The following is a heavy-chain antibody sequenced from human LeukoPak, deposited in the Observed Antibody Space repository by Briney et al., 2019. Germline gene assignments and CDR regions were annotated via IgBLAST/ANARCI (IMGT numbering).Heavy chain of an antibody. J-gene: IGHJ6*03. CDR1: GFTFSSYS. CDR3: ARSTDYYYYMDV. D-gene: IGHD4-17*01. Sequence: PGGSLRLSCAASGFTFSSYSMNWVRQAPGKGLEWVSSISSSSSYIYYADSVKGRFTISRDNAKNSLYLQMTSLRAEGTAVYYCARSTDYYYYMDVWGKGTTVTVSS. V-gene: IGHV3-21*01. CDR2: ISSSSSYI.